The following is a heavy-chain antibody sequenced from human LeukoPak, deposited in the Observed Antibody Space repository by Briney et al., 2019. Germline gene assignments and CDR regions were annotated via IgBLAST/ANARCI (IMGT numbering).Heavy chain of an antibody. V-gene: IGHV3-9*01. CDR3: AKGLWSGYYSEVAPFDP. CDR1: GFTFDDYA. Sequence: GRSLRLSCGASGFTFDDYAMHWVRQAPGKGLGWVSGISWNSGSIGYADSVKGRFTISRDNAKNSLYLQMNSLRAEDTASYYCAKGLWSGYYSEVAPFDPWGQGTLVTVSS. D-gene: IGHD3-3*01. CDR2: ISWNSGSI. J-gene: IGHJ5*02.